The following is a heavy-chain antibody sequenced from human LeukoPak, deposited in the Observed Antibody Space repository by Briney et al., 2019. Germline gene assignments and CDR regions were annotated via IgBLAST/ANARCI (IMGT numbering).Heavy chain of an antibody. Sequence: GGSLRLSCAASGFTFSSYWMSWVRQAPGKGLEWVANIKQDGSEKYYVDSVKGRFTISRDNAKNSLYLQMNSLRAEDTAVYYCARDVPYSGSYYDYYYGMDVWGQGTTVTVSS. CDR3: ARDVPYSGSYYDYYYGMDV. CDR2: IKQDGSEK. V-gene: IGHV3-7*01. CDR1: GFTFSSYW. D-gene: IGHD1-26*01. J-gene: IGHJ6*02.